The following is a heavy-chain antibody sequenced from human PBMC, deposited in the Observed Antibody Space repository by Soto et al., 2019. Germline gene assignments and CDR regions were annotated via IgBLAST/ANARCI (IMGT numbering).Heavy chain of an antibody. D-gene: IGHD1-1*01. J-gene: IGHJ4*02. Sequence: QMQLVESGGGVVQPGRSLRLSCVASGFTFSNDGKLWVRQAPGKGLEWVATVSSDGRNEHYADSVKGRFTVSRDNSRNTLYLQMDSLRDEDTAVYYCARGGTPYFDCWGQGTLVTVSS. CDR1: GFTFSNDG. CDR3: ARGGTPYFDC. V-gene: IGHV3-30*04. CDR2: VSSDGRNE.